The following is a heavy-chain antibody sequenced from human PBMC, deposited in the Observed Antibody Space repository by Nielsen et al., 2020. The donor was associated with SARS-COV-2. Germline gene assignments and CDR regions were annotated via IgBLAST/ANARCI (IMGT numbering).Heavy chain of an antibody. CDR3: ARAGSSSWYLVPTVG. CDR2: INSDGSST. D-gene: IGHD6-13*01. J-gene: IGHJ4*02. CDR1: GFIFSSYW. Sequence: GESLKISCAASGFIFSSYWMHWVRQAPGKGLVWVSRINSDGSSTTYADSVKGRFTISRDNSKNTLYLQMNSLRAEDTAVYYCARAGSSSWYLVPTVGWGQGTLVTVSS. V-gene: IGHV3-74*01.